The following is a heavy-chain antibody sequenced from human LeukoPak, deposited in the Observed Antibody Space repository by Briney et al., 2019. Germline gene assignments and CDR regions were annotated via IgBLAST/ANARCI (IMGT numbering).Heavy chain of an antibody. CDR2: ISGSGGST. D-gene: IGHD3-10*01. J-gene: IGHJ4*02. CDR1: GFTFSTYA. Sequence: GGSLRLSCAAAGFTFSTYAMKCVRQAPGKGLEWVSAISGSGGSTYYADSVKGRFTISRDNSKNTLYLQMNSLRAEDTAVYYCAKDNSGYGSGSYYNYWGQGTLVTVSS. CDR3: AKDNSGYGSGSYYNY. V-gene: IGHV3-23*01.